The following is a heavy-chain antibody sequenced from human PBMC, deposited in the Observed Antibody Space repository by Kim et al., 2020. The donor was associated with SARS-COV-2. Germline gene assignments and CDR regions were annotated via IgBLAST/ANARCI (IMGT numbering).Heavy chain of an antibody. Sequence: GGSLRLSCAASGFTFDDYAMHWVRQAPGKGLEWVSGISWNSGSIGYADSVKGRFTISRDNAKNSLYLQMNSLRAEDTALYYCAKGNPRYYYYGMDVWGQGTTVTVSS. V-gene: IGHV3-9*01. J-gene: IGHJ6*02. CDR2: ISWNSGSI. CDR3: AKGNPRYYYYGMDV. CDR1: GFTFDDYA.